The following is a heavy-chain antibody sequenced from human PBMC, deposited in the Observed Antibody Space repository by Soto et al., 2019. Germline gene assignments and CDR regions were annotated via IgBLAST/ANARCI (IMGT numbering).Heavy chain of an antibody. CDR3: QGLSSSSDYYYYYMDV. J-gene: IGHJ6*03. Sequence: SVKVSCKASGVTFSSYTICWVRQAPGQGLEWMGRIIPILGIANYAQKFQGRVTITADKSTSTAYMELSSLRSEDTAVYYCQGLSSSSDYYYYYMDVWGKGTTVTVSS. CDR2: IIPILGIA. V-gene: IGHV1-69*02. CDR1: GVTFSSYT. D-gene: IGHD6-6*01.